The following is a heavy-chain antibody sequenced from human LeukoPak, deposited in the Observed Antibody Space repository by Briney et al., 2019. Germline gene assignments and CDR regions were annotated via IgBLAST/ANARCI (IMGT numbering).Heavy chain of an antibody. J-gene: IGHJ5*02. V-gene: IGHV3-7*03. CDR2: INQDGSEE. D-gene: IGHD1-26*01. CDR1: GFTFSHYW. CDR3: AKGGQRWDPLHNWFDP. Sequence: GGSLRLSCAASGFTFSHYWMTWVRQAPGKGLEWVAQINQDGSEEYYMDSVKARFTISRDNSKNTLYLQMNSLRAEDTAVYYCAKGGQRWDPLHNWFDPWGQGTLVTVSS.